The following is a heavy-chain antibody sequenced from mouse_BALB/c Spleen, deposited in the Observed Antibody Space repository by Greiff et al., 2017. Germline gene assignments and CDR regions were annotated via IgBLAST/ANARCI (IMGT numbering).Heavy chain of an antibody. CDR1: GYSITSDYA. V-gene: IGHV3-2*02. CDR3: ARGTFAY. CDR2: ISYSGST. Sequence: VQLQQSGPGLVKPSQSLSLTCTVTGYSITSDYAWNWIRQFPGNKLEWMGYISYSGSTSYNPSLKSRISITRDTSKNQFFLQLNSVTTEDTATYYCARGTFAYWGQGTLVTVSA. D-gene: IGHD3-3*01. J-gene: IGHJ3*01.